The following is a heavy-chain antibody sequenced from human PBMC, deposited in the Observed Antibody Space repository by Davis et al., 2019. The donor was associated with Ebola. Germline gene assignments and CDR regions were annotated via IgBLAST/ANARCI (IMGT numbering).Heavy chain of an antibody. CDR3: ARGRVVPAAIHFDN. V-gene: IGHV3-33*03. D-gene: IGHD2-2*02. CDR2: IWYDGSNK. Sequence: GGSLRLSCAASGFSFSSFGMHWVRQAPGKGLEWVALIWYDGSNKYYADSVKGRFTISRDNSENTLYLQMNSLRAEDTAVYYCARGRVVPAAIHFDNWGQGTLVTVSS. J-gene: IGHJ4*02. CDR1: GFSFSSFG.